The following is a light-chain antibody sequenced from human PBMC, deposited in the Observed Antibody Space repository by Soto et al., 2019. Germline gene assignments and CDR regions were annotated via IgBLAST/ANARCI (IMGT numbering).Light chain of an antibody. CDR3: QQSST. CDR1: QRISSY. J-gene: IGKJ1*01. CDR2: AAS. V-gene: IGKV1-39*01. Sequence: DIQMTQSPSSLSASVGDRVTITCRASQRISSYLNWYQQKPGKAPKLLIYAASSLQSGVPSRFSGSGSGTDFTLTINSLQPEDCATHYCQQSSTFGRGTKVDIK.